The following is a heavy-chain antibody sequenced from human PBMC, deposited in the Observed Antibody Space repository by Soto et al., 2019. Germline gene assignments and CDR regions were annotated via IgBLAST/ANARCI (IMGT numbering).Heavy chain of an antibody. V-gene: IGHV4-39*01. CDR1: GGSISSSSYY. CDR2: ISHSGNT. D-gene: IGHD3-10*01. J-gene: IGHJ3*02. CDR3: ARQGAGGRAFDI. Sequence: QVQLNESGPGLVTPSETLSLTCTVSGGSISSSSYYWGWIRQPPGKGLEWIGSISHSGNTYYNPSLKSRVTISEGTAKNQFSLKLSSVTAADTAVYYCARQGAGGRAFDIWGQGTLVTVSS.